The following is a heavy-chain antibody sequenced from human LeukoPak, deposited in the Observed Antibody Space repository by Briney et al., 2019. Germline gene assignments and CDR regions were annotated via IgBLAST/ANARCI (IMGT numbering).Heavy chain of an antibody. J-gene: IGHJ4*02. CDR2: ISSSSSYI. CDR3: ARDSLKAAAGTLDY. Sequence: PGGSLRLSCAASGFTFSSYSMNWVRQAPGKGLEWVSSISSSSSYIYYADSVKGRFTISRDNAKNSLYLQMNSLRAEDTAVYYCARDSLKAAAGTLDYWGQGTLVTVSS. D-gene: IGHD6-13*01. CDR1: GFTFSSYS. V-gene: IGHV3-21*01.